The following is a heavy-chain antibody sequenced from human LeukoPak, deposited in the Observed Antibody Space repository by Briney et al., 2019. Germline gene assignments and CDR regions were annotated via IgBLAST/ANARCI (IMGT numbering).Heavy chain of an antibody. D-gene: IGHD6-13*01. CDR1: GFTFSSYA. CDR2: IKQDGSEK. J-gene: IGHJ1*01. Sequence: GGSLRLSCAASGFTFSSYAMSWVRQAPGKGLEWVANIKQDGSEKYYVDSVKGRFTISRDNAKNSLYLQMNSLRAEDTAVYYCARDPPLITAAGSRYFQHWGQGTLVTVSS. CDR3: ARDPPLITAAGSRYFQH. V-gene: IGHV3-7*01.